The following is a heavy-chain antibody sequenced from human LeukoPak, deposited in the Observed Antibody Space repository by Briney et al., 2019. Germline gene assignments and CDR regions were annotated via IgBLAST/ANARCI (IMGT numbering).Heavy chain of an antibody. D-gene: IGHD5-18*01. CDR3: ARRRGYSYGPFDY. Sequence: PSETLSLTCAVYGGSFSGYYWSWIRQPPGKGLEWIGEINHSGSTNYNTSLKSRVTISVDTSKNQFSLKLSSVTAADTAVYYCARRRGYSYGPFDYWGQGTLVTVSS. V-gene: IGHV4-34*01. CDR1: GGSFSGYY. J-gene: IGHJ4*02. CDR2: INHSGST.